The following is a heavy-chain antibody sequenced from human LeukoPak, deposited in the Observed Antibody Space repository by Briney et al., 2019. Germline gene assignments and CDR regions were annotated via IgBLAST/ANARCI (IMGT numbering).Heavy chain of an antibody. CDR1: GFTFSTYW. J-gene: IGHJ4*02. V-gene: IGHV3-7*02. CDR3: ARASTTVPNLLDH. Sequence: GGSLRLSCAASGFTFSTYWMSWVRQVPGKGLEWVANIKHDGSQKFYVDSVKGRFTISRDNSKNTLYLQTSSLRAEDTAVYYCARASTTVPNLLDHWGRGTLVTVSS. D-gene: IGHD4-17*01. CDR2: IKHDGSQK.